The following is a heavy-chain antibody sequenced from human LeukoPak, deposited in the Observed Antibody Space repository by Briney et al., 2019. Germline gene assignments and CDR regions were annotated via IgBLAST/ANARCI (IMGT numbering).Heavy chain of an antibody. CDR1: GFTFSSYS. Sequence: GGSLRLSCAASGFTFSSYSMSWVRQAPGKGLEWVSGTSDRGDYTYYADSVKGRFTISRDTSKNTLYLQMNSLRAEDTAVYYCATGGQQYYDHWGQGTLVTVSS. J-gene: IGHJ4*02. CDR3: ATGGQQYYDH. D-gene: IGHD2-15*01. CDR2: TSDRGDYT. V-gene: IGHV3-23*01.